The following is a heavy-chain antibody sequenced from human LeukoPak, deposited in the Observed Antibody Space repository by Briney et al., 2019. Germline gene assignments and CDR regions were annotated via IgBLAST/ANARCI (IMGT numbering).Heavy chain of an antibody. V-gene: IGHV3-11*04. CDR3: ARGHCSSTSCPNDAFDI. CDR2: ISSSGSTI. CDR1: GFTFSDYY. Sequence: PGGSLRLSCAAPGFTFSDYYMSWIRQAPGKGLEWVSYISSSGSTIYYADSVKGRFTISRDNAKNSLYLQMNSLRAEDTAVYYCARGHCSSTSCPNDAFDIWGQGTMVTVSS. J-gene: IGHJ3*02. D-gene: IGHD2-2*01.